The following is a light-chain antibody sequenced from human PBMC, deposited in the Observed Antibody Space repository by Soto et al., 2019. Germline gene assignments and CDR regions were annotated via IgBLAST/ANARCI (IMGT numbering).Light chain of an antibody. CDR2: GAS. Sequence: EIVMTQSPATLSVSPGERVTLSCRASQTISSNLAWYHQKPGQAPRLLIHGASSRASGVPDRFRGSGSGTDFTLTISSLQSEDFAVYYCQQYHNWPPQYTFSQGTKLQIK. CDR3: QQYHNWPPQYT. CDR1: QTISSN. J-gene: IGKJ2*01. V-gene: IGKV3-15*01.